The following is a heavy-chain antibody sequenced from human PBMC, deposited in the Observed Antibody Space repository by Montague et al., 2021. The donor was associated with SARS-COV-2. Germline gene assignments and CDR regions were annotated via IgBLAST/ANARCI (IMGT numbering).Heavy chain of an antibody. CDR1: GASITNNT. J-gene: IGHJ4*02. CDR3: ARDRFNFGAGRQGTIDF. D-gene: IGHD3-10*01. Sequence: SETLSLTCTVSGASITNNTWSWTRHPPGPGLEWIGRMHFTESTSISHFFTSRITMSADTSKNQFSLKLTSVTAADTAMSFCARDRFNFGAGRQGTIDFWGQGTLVTVSS. V-gene: IGHV4-4*07. CDR2: MHFTEST.